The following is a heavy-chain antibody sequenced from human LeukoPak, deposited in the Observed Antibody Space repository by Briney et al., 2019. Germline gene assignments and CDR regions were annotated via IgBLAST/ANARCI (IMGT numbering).Heavy chain of an antibody. CDR2: MNPNSGNT. CDR1: GGTFSSYD. D-gene: IGHD3-10*01. J-gene: IGHJ6*03. CDR3: ARGFVPPIWFGELTYYYYYMDV. Sequence: ASVKVSCKASGGTFSSYDINWVRQATGQGLEWMGWMNPNSGNTGYAQKFQGRVTITRNTSISTAYMELSSLRSEDTAVYYCARGFVPPIWFGELTYYYYYMDVWGKGTTVTVSS. V-gene: IGHV1-8*03.